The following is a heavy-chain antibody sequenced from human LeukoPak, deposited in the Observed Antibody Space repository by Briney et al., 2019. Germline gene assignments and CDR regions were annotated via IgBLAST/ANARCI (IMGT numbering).Heavy chain of an antibody. J-gene: IGHJ5*02. CDR3: ARASYIYCSGGSCYPELSWFDP. V-gene: IGHV4-61*02. CDR2: IYTSGST. D-gene: IGHD2-15*01. CDR1: GGSISSGSYY. Sequence: SSETLSLTCTVSGGSISSGSYYWGWIRQPAGKGLEWIGRIYTSGSTNYNPSLKSRVTISVDTSKNQFSLKLSSVTAADTAVYYCARASYIYCSGGSCYPELSWFDPWGQGTLVTVSS.